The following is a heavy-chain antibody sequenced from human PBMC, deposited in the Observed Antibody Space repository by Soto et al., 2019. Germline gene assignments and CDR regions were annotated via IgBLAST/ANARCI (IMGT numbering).Heavy chain of an antibody. D-gene: IGHD2-15*01. Sequence: PSETLSLTCTVSGGSISSSSYYWGWIRQPPGKGLEWIGSIYYSGSTYYNPSLKSRVTISVDTSKNQFSLKLSSVTAADTAVYYCARLGFREYSEGFDCWGQGTLVTVSS. V-gene: IGHV4-39*01. CDR3: ARLGFREYSEGFDC. J-gene: IGHJ4*02. CDR2: IYYSGST. CDR1: GGSISSSSYY.